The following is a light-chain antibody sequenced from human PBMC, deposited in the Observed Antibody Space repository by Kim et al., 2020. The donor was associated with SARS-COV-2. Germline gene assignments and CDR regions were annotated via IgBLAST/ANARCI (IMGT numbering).Light chain of an antibody. CDR3: QAWDSSTVV. Sequence: VSPGQTASITCSGDKLGDKYACWYQQKPGQSPVVVIYQESKRPSGIPERFSGSNAGNTATLTISGTQAMDEADYYCQAWDSSTVVFGGGTQLTVL. V-gene: IGLV3-1*01. CDR2: QES. J-gene: IGLJ2*01. CDR1: KLGDKY.